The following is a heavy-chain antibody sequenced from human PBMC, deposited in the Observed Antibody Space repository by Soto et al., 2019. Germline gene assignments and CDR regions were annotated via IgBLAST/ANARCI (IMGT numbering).Heavy chain of an antibody. J-gene: IGHJ2*01. CDR3: ASLSPHWYFDL. CDR1: GFTFSSYW. Sequence: EVQLVESGGGLVQPGGSLRLSCAASGFTFSSYWMHWVRQAPGKGLVWVSRINSDGSSTSYADSVKGRFTISRDNAKNTLYLPMNSLRAEDTAVYYCASLSPHWYFDLWGRGTLVTVSS. CDR2: INSDGSST. V-gene: IGHV3-74*01.